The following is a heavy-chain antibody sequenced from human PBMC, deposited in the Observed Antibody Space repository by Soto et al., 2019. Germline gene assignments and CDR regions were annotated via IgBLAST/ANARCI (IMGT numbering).Heavy chain of an antibody. CDR1: GGSISSGGYY. CDR3: ARELRFGEDYYGMDV. J-gene: IGHJ6*02. Sequence: QVQLQESGPGLVKPSQTLSLICTVSGGSISSGGYYWSWIRQHPGKGLEWIGYIYYSGSTYYNPSLKRRVTISVDTSKNRFSLKLSSVTAADTAVYYCARELRFGEDYYGMDVWGQGTTVTVSS. CDR2: IYYSGST. V-gene: IGHV4-31*03. D-gene: IGHD3-10*01.